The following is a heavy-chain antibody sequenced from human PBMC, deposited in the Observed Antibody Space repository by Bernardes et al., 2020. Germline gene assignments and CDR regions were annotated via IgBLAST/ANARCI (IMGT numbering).Heavy chain of an antibody. V-gene: IGHV4-59*01. CDR3: AREHDF. Sequence: SETLSLTCTVSGCSISSYYWSWIRQPPGKGLEWIGYIYYSGSTNYNPSLKSRVTISVDTSKNQFSLKLSSVTAADTAVYYCAREHDFWGQGTLVTVSS. J-gene: IGHJ4*02. CDR2: IYYSGST. CDR1: GCSISSYY.